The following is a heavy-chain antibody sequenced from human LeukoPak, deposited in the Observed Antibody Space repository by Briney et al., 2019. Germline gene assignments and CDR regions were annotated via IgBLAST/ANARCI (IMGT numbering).Heavy chain of an antibody. CDR1: GYTFTSYG. D-gene: IGHD2-2*01. CDR3: ARDRGVVVPAAMGDY. Sequence: GASVKVSCKASGYTFTSYGISWVRQTPGQGLEWMGWISAYNGNTNYAQKLQGRVTMTTDTSTSTAYMELKSLRSADTAVYYCARDRGVVVPAAMGDYWGQGTLVTVSS. V-gene: IGHV1-18*01. CDR2: ISAYNGNT. J-gene: IGHJ4*02.